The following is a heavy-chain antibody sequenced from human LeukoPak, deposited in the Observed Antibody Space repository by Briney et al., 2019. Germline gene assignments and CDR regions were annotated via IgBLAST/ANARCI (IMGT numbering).Heavy chain of an antibody. CDR3: ARGNDYGDHIGIYFDY. J-gene: IGHJ4*02. V-gene: IGHV3-7*03. D-gene: IGHD4-17*01. CDR2: IKQDGSAK. CDR1: GFTISSYW. Sequence: GGSLRLSCAASGFTISSYWMSWVRQAPGKGLEWVANIKQDGSAKYYVDSVKGRFTISRDNAKNSLYLQINSLRDVDTAVYYCARGNDYGDHIGIYFDYWGQGTLVTVSS.